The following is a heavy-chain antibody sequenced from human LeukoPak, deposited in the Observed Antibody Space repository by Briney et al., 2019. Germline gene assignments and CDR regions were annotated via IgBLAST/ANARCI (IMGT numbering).Heavy chain of an antibody. J-gene: IGHJ6*03. D-gene: IGHD5-18*01. Sequence: GASVKVSCKASGGTFSSYAISWVRQAPGQGLEWMGGIIPIFGTANYAQKFQDRVTITADESTSTAYMELSSLRSEDTAVYYCARGNVDTAMVTNYYYYYMDVWGKGTTVTISS. V-gene: IGHV1-69*13. CDR3: ARGNVDTAMVTNYYYYYMDV. CDR1: GGTFSSYA. CDR2: IIPIFGTA.